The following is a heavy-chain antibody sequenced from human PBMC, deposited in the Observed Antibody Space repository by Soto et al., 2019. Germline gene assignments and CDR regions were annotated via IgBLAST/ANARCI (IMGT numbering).Heavy chain of an antibody. CDR1: GGSFSGYY. Sequence: KTSETLSLTCAVYGGSFSGYYWSWIRQPPGKGLEWIGEINHSGSTNYNPSLKSRVTISVDTSKNQFSLKLSSVTAADTAVYYCARRLRYYGSGSYYQIFDYWGQGTLVTVSS. J-gene: IGHJ4*02. V-gene: IGHV4-34*01. D-gene: IGHD3-10*01. CDR3: ARRLRYYGSGSYYQIFDY. CDR2: INHSGST.